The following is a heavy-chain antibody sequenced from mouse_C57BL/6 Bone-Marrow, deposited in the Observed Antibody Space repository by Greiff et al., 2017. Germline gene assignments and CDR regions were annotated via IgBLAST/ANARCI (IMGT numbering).Heavy chain of an antibody. CDR2: IDPSDSYT. CDR3: ARHDYDGDYYAMDY. CDR1: GYTFTSYW. Sequence: QVQLQQPGAELVKPGASVKLSCKASGYTFTSYWMQWVKQRPGPGLEWIGEIDPSDSYTNYNQKFKGKATLTVDTSSSTAYMQLSSLTSEDSAVYYCARHDYDGDYYAMDYWGQGTSVTVSS. D-gene: IGHD2-4*01. V-gene: IGHV1-50*01. J-gene: IGHJ4*01.